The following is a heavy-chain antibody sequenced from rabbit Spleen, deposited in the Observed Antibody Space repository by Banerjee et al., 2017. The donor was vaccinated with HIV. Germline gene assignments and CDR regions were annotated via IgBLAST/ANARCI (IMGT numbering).Heavy chain of an antibody. J-gene: IGHJ4*01. V-gene: IGHV1S45*01. D-gene: IGHD2-1*01. CDR3: ARGADAAGDAFNL. CDR2: IAGGSGST. CDR1: GIDFSSSYW. Sequence: EESGGGLVKPGGTLTLTCKASGIDFSSSYWICWVRQAPGKGLEWIAWIAGGSGSTYYASWAKGRFTISKTSSTTVTLQMTSLTAADTATYFCARGADAAGDAFNLWGPGDPGHRL.